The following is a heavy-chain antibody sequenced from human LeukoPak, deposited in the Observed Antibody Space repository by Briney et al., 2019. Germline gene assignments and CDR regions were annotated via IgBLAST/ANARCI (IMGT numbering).Heavy chain of an antibody. CDR1: GYTFTSYG. Sequence: EASVKVSCKASGYTFTSYGISWVRQAPGQGLEWMGWISAYNGNTNYAQKLQGRVTMTTDTSTSTAYMELRSLRSDDTAVYYSARDERMYDYVWGSYRHNWFDPWGQGTLVTVSS. V-gene: IGHV1-18*01. CDR2: ISAYNGNT. D-gene: IGHD3-16*02. J-gene: IGHJ5*02. CDR3: ARDERMYDYVWGSYRHNWFDP.